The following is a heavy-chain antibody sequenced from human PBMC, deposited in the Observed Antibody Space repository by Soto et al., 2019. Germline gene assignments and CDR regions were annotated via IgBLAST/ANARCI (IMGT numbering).Heavy chain of an antibody. Sequence: GGSLRLSCAASGFTFSSHAMSWVRQSPGKGLEWVSGISGSGGSTHYADSVKGRFSISRDNSKNTLYLQMSSLRAEDTAVYYCAKDLNRLTTVAKNFDSWGQGTLVTVSS. V-gene: IGHV3-23*01. CDR1: GFTFSSHA. CDR3: AKDLNRLTTVAKNFDS. D-gene: IGHD4-17*01. CDR2: ISGSGGST. J-gene: IGHJ4*02.